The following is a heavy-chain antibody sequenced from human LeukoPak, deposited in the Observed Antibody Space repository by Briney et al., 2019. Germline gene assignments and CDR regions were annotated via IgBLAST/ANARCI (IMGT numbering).Heavy chain of an antibody. J-gene: IGHJ4*02. CDR3: AKGWSYFLDN. CDR1: GFTFTNYA. V-gene: IGHV3-23*01. CDR2: ISESGGST. D-gene: IGHD6-13*01. Sequence: GGSLRLSCAASGFTFTNYAMSWVRQAPGKGLEWVSTISESGGSTNYADSVKGRFTISRDNSKNTLYLQMNSLRAEDTASYYCAKGWSYFLDNWGQGTLVTVSS.